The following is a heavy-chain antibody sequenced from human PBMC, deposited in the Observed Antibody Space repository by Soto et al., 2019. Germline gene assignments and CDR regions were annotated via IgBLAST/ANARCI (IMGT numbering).Heavy chain of an antibody. J-gene: IGHJ5*02. V-gene: IGHV1-18*01. Sequence: QVQLVQSGAEVKKPGASVKVSCKASGYTFTSYGISWVRQAPGQGLEWMGWISAYNGNTNYAQKLQGRVTMTTDTTTRTAYMVLRSLRSDDTAVYYCARVVGSTVTINWFDPWGQGALVTGSS. CDR3: ARVVGSTVTINWFDP. CDR2: ISAYNGNT. D-gene: IGHD4-17*01. CDR1: GYTFTSYG.